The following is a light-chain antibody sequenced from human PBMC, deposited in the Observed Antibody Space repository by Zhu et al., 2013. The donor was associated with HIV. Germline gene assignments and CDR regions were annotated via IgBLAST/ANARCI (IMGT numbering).Light chain of an antibody. Sequence: SSELTQDPAVSVALGQTVRITCQGDSLRTYYASWYQQKPGQAPVLVIYGKNNRPSGIPDRFSGSNSGNTATLTISETQPMDEADFYCQAWDINTMVFGGGTKLTVL. V-gene: IGLV3-19*01. CDR2: GKN. CDR1: SLRTYY. CDR3: QAWDINTMV. J-gene: IGLJ2*01.